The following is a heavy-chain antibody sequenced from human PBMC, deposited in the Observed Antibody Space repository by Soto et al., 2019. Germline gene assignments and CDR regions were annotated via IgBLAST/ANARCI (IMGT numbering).Heavy chain of an antibody. CDR1: GGTISSSSYY. Sequence: SETMSLTCTVSGGTISSSSYYWGWIRQTPGKGKEWIGSIYYSGSTYYNPSLKSRVTISVDTSKNQFSLKLSSVTAADTAVYYCARSDVVVVPAADRWFGQEPPYFDYGGQGTLVTVSS. CDR3: ARSDVVVVPAADRWFGQEPPYFDY. J-gene: IGHJ4*02. D-gene: IGHD2-2*01. V-gene: IGHV4-39*01. CDR2: IYYSGST.